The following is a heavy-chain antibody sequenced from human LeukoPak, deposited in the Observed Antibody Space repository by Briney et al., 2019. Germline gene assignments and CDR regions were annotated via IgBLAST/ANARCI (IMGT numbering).Heavy chain of an antibody. CDR3: AKDGFRRGNSFNYFDS. CDR2: ISYDGSKK. Sequence: PGGSLRLSCAASGFTFSNYGMHWVRQAPGEGLEWVAMISYDGSKKFYGDSVKGRFTISRDNSKDTLDLEMSSLRAEDTAIYYCAKDGFRRGNSFNYFDSWGQGSLVSVSS. V-gene: IGHV3-30*18. J-gene: IGHJ4*02. CDR1: GFTFSNYG. D-gene: IGHD1-26*01.